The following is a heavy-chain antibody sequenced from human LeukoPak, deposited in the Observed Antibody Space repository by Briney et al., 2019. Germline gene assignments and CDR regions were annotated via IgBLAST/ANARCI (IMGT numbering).Heavy chain of an antibody. V-gene: IGHV1-8*03. CDR3: ARVGLRGSGTHHDWFDS. CDR1: GYTFTSYD. Sequence: PGASVKVSCKASGYTFTSYDINWVRQATGQGLEWVGWMNPNSGNTGYAQKFQGRVTITRNTSISTAYMELSSLRSEDTAVYYCARVGLRGSGTHHDWFDSWGQGTLITVSS. D-gene: IGHD3-10*01. J-gene: IGHJ5*01. CDR2: MNPNSGNT.